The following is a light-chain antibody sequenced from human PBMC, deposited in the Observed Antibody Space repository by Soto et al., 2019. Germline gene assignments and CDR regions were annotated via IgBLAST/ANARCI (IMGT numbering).Light chain of an antibody. Sequence: QSALTQPPSVSGSPGQSVTISCTGTSSDVGYYNRVSWYQQPPGTAPKLMVFEVSNRPSGVPDRFSGSKSGNTASLPISGLQAEDEADYYCSSYTTSSPVVFGGGTKVPVL. J-gene: IGLJ2*01. CDR2: EVS. V-gene: IGLV2-18*02. CDR1: SSDVGYYNR. CDR3: SSYTTSSPVV.